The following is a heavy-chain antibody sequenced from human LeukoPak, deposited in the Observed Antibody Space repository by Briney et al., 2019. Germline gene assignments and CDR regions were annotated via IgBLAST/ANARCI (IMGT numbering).Heavy chain of an antibody. CDR1: GGSFSGYY. CDR2: INHSGST. J-gene: IGHJ4*02. Sequence: SETLSLTCAVYGGSFSGYYWSWIRQPPGKGLEWIGEINHSGSTNYNPSLKSRVTISVDTSKNQFSLKLSSVTAADTAVYYCARGAVYSSSWYEDYLDYWGQGTLVTVSS. CDR3: ARGAVYSSSWYEDYLDY. V-gene: IGHV4-34*01. D-gene: IGHD6-13*01.